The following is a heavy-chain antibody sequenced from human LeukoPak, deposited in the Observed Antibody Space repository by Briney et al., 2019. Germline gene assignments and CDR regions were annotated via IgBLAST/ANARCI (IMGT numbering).Heavy chain of an antibody. CDR2: IHYSGNT. J-gene: IGHJ4*02. CDR3: ARVLTTVTTTLNYFDY. Sequence: PSETLSLTCAVYGGSFSGFYWSWIRQPQGKGLEWIGEIHYSGNTNYNPSLRSRVTISLDTPNNQFSLKLSSVTAADTAVYYCARVLTTVTTTLNYFDYWGQGTLVTVSS. D-gene: IGHD4-17*01. CDR1: GGSFSGFY. V-gene: IGHV4-34*01.